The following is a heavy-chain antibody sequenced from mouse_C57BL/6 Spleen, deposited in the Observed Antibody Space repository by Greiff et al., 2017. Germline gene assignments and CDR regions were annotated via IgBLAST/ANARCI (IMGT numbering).Heavy chain of an antibody. CDR2: ISSGGSYT. J-gene: IGHJ2*01. V-gene: IGHV5-6*01. CDR1: GFTFSSYG. CDR3: ARHPGTVNFDY. D-gene: IGHD1-1*01. Sequence: EVHLVESGGDLVKPGGSLKLSCAASGFTFSSYGMSWVRQTPDKRLEWVATISSGGSYTYYPDSVKGRVTISRDNAKNTLYLQMSSLKSEDTAMYYCARHPGTVNFDYWGQGTTLTVSS.